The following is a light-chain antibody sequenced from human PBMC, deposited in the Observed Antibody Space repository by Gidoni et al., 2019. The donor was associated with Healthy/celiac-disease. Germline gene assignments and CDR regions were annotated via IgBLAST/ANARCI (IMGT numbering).Light chain of an antibody. CDR3: SSYTSSSTLV. CDR1: SSDVGGYND. CDR2: EVS. J-gene: IGLJ2*01. V-gene: IGLV2-14*01. Sequence: QPALTQPASVSGSPGQSITISCTGTSSDVGGYNDVPWYQQNPGKAPKLMIYEVSNRPSGVSNRFSGSKSGNTASLTISGLQAEDEADYYCSSYTSSSTLVFGGGTKLTVL.